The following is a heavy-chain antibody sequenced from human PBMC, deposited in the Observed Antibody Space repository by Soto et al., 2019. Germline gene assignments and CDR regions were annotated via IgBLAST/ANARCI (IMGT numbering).Heavy chain of an antibody. V-gene: IGHV1-2*02. D-gene: IGHD2-2*01. CDR1: GYTFTGYY. J-gene: IGHJ5*02. CDR2: INPNSGAS. Sequence: ASVKVSCKASGYTFTGYYIHWVLQAPGQGLEWMGGINPNSGASNYAQKFQGRVTMTRDTSISTAYMELSRLRSDDTAVYYCARYCSSTSCQFDPWGQGTLVTVSS. CDR3: ARYCSSTSCQFDP.